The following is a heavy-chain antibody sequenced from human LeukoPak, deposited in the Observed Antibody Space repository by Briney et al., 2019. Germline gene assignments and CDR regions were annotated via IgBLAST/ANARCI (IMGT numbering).Heavy chain of an antibody. CDR1: GYSFTSYW. CDR3: ATQPGPYYFDY. Sequence: GESLKISCKGSGYSFTSYWISWVHQMPGKGLEWMGRIDPSDSYTNYSPSFQGHVTISADKSICTAYLQWSSLKASDTAMYYCATQPGPYYFDYWGQGTLVTVSS. J-gene: IGHJ4*02. CDR2: IDPSDSYT. D-gene: IGHD1-14*01. V-gene: IGHV5-10-1*01.